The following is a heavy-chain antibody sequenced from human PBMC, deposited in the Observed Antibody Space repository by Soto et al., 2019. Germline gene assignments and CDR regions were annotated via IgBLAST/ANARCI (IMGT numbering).Heavy chain of an antibody. Sequence: GGSLRLSCAASGFTFSSYAMSWVRQAPGKGLEWVSDISRNGGSTYYADSVKGRFTISRDNAKNSLYLQMNSLRAEDTAVYYCARYKITMIVVVITTGYAFDIWGKGTMVTVSS. CDR1: GFTFSSYA. CDR2: ISRNGGST. D-gene: IGHD3-22*01. V-gene: IGHV3-23*01. CDR3: ARYKITMIVVVITTGYAFDI. J-gene: IGHJ3*02.